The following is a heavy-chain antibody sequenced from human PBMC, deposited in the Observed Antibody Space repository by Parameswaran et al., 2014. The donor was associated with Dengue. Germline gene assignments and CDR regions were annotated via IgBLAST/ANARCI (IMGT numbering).Heavy chain of an antibody. CDR3: VKGRITMIVVVGVLDDP. Sequence: WIRQPPGKGLEYVSAISSNGGSTYYADSVKGRFTISRDNSKNTLYLQMSSLRAEDTAVYYCVKGRITMIVVVGVLDDPWGQGTLVTVSS. CDR2: ISSNGGST. V-gene: IGHV3-64D*08. D-gene: IGHD3-22*01. J-gene: IGHJ5*02.